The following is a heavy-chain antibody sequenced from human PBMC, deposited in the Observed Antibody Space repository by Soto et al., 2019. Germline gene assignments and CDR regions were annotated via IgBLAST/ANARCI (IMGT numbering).Heavy chain of an antibody. CDR1: GFTFSNYA. CDR2: ITGSGGGT. D-gene: IGHD6-13*01. CDR3: AKRPLTAAGFDY. Sequence: EVQLLESGGGLVQPGGSLRLSCAASGFTFSNYAMTWVRQAPGKGLEWVSGITGSGGGTYFVDSVKGRFTISRDNSKNTVYLQMNSLRAEDTAVYYCAKRPLTAAGFDYWGQATLVTVSS. V-gene: IGHV3-23*01. J-gene: IGHJ4*02.